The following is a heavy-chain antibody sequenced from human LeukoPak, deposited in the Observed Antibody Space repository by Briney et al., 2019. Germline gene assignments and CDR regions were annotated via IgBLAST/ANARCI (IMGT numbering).Heavy chain of an antibody. J-gene: IGHJ4*02. Sequence: GGSLRLSCAASGFTFRSDAMSWVRQAPGKGVGWGSAICGSGGSTYYAESVEGRFTIYRDNSKNTLYLQMNSLRAEDTAVYYCAKDRGTGVPAATFFDYWGQGTLVTVSS. CDR3: AKDRGTGVPAATFFDY. V-gene: IGHV3-23*01. CDR2: ICGSGGST. D-gene: IGHD2-2*01. CDR1: GFTFRSDA.